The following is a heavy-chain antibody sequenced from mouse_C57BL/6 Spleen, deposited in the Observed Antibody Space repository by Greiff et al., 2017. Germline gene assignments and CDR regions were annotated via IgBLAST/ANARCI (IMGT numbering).Heavy chain of an antibody. J-gene: IGHJ2*01. CDR1: GYTFTDYE. V-gene: IGHV1-15*01. D-gene: IGHD1-1*01. Sequence: QVQLQQSGAELVRPGASVTLSCKASGYTFTDYEMHWVKQAPVHGLEWIGAIDPETGGTAYNQKFKGKAILTADKSSSTAYMELRSLTSEDSAVYYCTRHGTEYYFDYWGQGTTLTVSS. CDR2: IDPETGGT. CDR3: TRHGTEYYFDY.